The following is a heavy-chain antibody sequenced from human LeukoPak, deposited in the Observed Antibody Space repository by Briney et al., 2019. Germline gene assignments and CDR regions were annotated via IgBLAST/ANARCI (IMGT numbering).Heavy chain of an antibody. CDR3: ARGSTIFGVVIKRYYYYYYMDV. V-gene: IGHV1-69*13. J-gene: IGHJ6*03. CDR2: IIPIFGTA. Sequence: ASVTVSYKASGGTFSSYAISWVRQAPGQGLEGMGGIIPIFGTANYAQKFQGRVTITADESTSTAYMELSSLRSEDTAVYYCARGSTIFGVVIKRYYYYYYMDVWGKGTTVTVSS. CDR1: GGTFSSYA. D-gene: IGHD3-3*01.